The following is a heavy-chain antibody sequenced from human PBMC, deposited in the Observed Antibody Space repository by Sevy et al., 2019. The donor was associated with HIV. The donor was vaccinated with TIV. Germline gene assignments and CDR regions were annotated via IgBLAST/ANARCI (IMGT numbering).Heavy chain of an antibody. Sequence: GGSLRLSCAASGFTFSSYAMSWVRQAPGKGLEWVSAISGSGGSTYYADSVKGRFTISRDNSKNTLYLQMNSLRAEDTAAYYCAKDRGGSDYYFDYWGQGTLVTVSS. D-gene: IGHD3-16*01. CDR1: GFTFSSYA. CDR3: AKDRGGSDYYFDY. V-gene: IGHV3-23*01. J-gene: IGHJ4*02. CDR2: ISGSGGST.